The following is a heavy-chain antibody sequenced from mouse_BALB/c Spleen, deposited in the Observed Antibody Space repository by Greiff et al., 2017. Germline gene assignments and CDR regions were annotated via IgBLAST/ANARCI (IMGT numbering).Heavy chain of an antibody. CDR1: GFSLTSYG. J-gene: IGHJ3*01. CDR3: ARDQRGNFAWFAY. Sequence: VQLVESGPGLVAPSQSLSITCTVSGFSLTSYGVHWVRQPPGKGLEWLGVIWAGGSTNYNSALMSRLSISKDNSKSQVFLKMNSLQTDDTAMYYCARDQRGNFAWFAYWGQGTLVTVSA. V-gene: IGHV2-9*02. CDR2: IWAGGST. D-gene: IGHD2-1*01.